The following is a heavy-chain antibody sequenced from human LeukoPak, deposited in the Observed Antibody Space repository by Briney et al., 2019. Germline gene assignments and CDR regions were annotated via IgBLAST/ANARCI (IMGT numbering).Heavy chain of an antibody. J-gene: IGHJ4*02. D-gene: IGHD6-6*01. Sequence: PSETLSLTCTVSGGSISSSSYYWGWIRQPPGKGLEWIGEINHSGSTNYNPSLKSRVTISVDTSKNQFSLKLSSVTAADTAVYYCARLRKYSSSPGVFDYWGQGTLVTVSS. V-gene: IGHV4-39*07. CDR2: INHSGST. CDR3: ARLRKYSSSPGVFDY. CDR1: GGSISSSSYY.